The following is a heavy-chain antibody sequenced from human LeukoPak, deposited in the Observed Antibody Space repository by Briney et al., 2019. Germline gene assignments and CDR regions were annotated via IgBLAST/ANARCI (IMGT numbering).Heavy chain of an antibody. D-gene: IGHD3-22*01. CDR2: IYYSGST. J-gene: IGHJ4*02. CDR3: ARLTYYYDSSGYYYSRLPYFDY. Sequence: SETLSLTCTVSGGSVSSSSYYWGWIRQPPGKGLEWIGSIYYSGSTYYNPSLKSRVTISVDTSKNQFSLKLSSVTAADTAVYYCARLTYYYDSSGYYYSRLPYFDYWGQGTLVTVSS. CDR1: GGSVSSSSYY. V-gene: IGHV4-39*01.